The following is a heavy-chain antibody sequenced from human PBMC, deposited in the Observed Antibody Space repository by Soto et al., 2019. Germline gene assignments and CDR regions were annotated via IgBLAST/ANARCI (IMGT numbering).Heavy chain of an antibody. J-gene: IGHJ5*02. CDR3: AKDAVSGDGVWLLDS. D-gene: IGHD4-17*01. Sequence: GSLRLCCAASGFTFRSYAMSWARQAPGKGLEWVSSLLRSGSSTYYADSVKGRFTISSDISANSLYLQMDSLRAEDTAVYYCAKDAVSGDGVWLLDSWGQGTVVTVSS. V-gene: IGHV3-23*01. CDR1: GFTFRSYA. CDR2: LLRSGSST.